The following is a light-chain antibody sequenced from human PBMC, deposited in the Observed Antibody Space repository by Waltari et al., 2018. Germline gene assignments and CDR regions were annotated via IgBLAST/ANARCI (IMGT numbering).Light chain of an antibody. CDR1: NIGVKS. Sequence: GKTASITCGGNNIGVKSVHWYQQRPGQAPVLVIYDDSARPSGIPERFSGSNSGNTATLTISRVEAGDGADYYCQVWDSNTNHVIFGGGTKLTVL. V-gene: IGLV3-21*03. CDR2: DDS. CDR3: QVWDSNTNHVI. J-gene: IGLJ2*01.